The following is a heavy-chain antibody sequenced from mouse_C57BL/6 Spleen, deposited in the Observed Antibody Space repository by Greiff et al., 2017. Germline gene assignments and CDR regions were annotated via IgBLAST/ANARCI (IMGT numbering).Heavy chain of an antibody. Sequence: QVQLQQPGAELVKPGASVKMSCKASGYTFTSYWITWVKQRPGQGLGWIGDIYPGSGSTNYNEKFKSKATLTVDTSSSTAYMQLSSLTSEDSAVYYCARVRVVNRYAMDYWGQGTSVTVSS. CDR1: GYTFTSYW. CDR2: IYPGSGST. J-gene: IGHJ4*01. D-gene: IGHD1-1*01. CDR3: ARVRVVNRYAMDY. V-gene: IGHV1-55*01.